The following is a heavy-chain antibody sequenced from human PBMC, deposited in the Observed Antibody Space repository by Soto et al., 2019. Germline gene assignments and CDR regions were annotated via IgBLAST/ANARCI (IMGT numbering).Heavy chain of an antibody. Sequence: QVQLQESGPGLVKPSQTLSLTCTVSGGSISSGDYYWSWIRQPPGMGLEWIGYIYYSGFTYYNPSLNSRLTMSVDTSKNQFSLKLSSVIAADTAVYYCARSDNYVPFDHWGQGTLVTVSS. J-gene: IGHJ4*02. CDR3: ARSDNYVPFDH. CDR2: IYYSGFT. V-gene: IGHV4-30-4*01. CDR1: GGSISSGDYY. D-gene: IGHD4-4*01.